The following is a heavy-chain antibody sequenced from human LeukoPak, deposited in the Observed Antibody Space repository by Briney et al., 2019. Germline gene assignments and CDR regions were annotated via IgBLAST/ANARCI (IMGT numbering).Heavy chain of an antibody. Sequence: SVKVSCKASGGTFSSYAISWVRQAPGQGLEWMGGIIPIFGTANYAQKFQGRVTITADESTSIAYMELSSLRSEDTAVYYCARGYCSGGSCYHGMDVWGQGTTVTVSS. V-gene: IGHV1-69*13. J-gene: IGHJ6*02. D-gene: IGHD2-15*01. CDR1: GGTFSSYA. CDR2: IIPIFGTA. CDR3: ARGYCSGGSCYHGMDV.